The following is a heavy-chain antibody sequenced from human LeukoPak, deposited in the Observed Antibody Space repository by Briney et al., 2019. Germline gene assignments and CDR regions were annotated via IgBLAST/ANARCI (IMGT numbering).Heavy chain of an antibody. CDR1: GGSISSSNW. D-gene: IGHD2-15*01. CDR3: ARVARYCSGGSCSYEGFDY. V-gene: IGHV4-4*02. J-gene: IGHJ4*02. Sequence: SGTLSLTCAVSGGSISSSNWWSWVRQPPGKGLEWIGEIYHSGSTNYNPSLKSRVTISVDKSKNQFSLKLSSVTAADTAVYYCARVARYCSGGSCSYEGFDYWGQGTLVTVSS. CDR2: IYHSGST.